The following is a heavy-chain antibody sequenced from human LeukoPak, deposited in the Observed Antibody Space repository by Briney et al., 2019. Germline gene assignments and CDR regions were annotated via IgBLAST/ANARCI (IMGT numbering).Heavy chain of an antibody. Sequence: SETLSLTCSVSGGSISRSDHYWSWIRQHPGKGLEWIGYIYYSGSTYYNPSLKSRVTISVDTSKNQFSLKLSSVTAADTAVYYCAREAPNCSGGSCYIHWFQNSGAFDYWGQGTLVTVSS. J-gene: IGHJ4*02. CDR3: AREAPNCSGGSCYIHWFQNSGAFDY. CDR2: IYYSGST. CDR1: GGSISRSDHY. D-gene: IGHD2-15*01. V-gene: IGHV4-31*03.